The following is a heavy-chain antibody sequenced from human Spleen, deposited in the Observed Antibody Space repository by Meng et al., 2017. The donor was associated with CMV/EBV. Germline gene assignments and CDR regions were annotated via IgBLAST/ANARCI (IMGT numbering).Heavy chain of an antibody. CDR2: ITSSSDYM. Sequence: LSLTCAASGFTFTTYSMNWVRQAPGKGLEWISSITSSSDYMYYADSVKGRFTISRDNAKSSLFLQMNSLTDDDTALYYCAKTYCTGGSCYWGAMDVWGHGTTVTVSS. CDR1: GFTFTTYS. D-gene: IGHD2-15*01. V-gene: IGHV3-21*01. J-gene: IGHJ6*02. CDR3: AKTYCTGGSCYWGAMDV.